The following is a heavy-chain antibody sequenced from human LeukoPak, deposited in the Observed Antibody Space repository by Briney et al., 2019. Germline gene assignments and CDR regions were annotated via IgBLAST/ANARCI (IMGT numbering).Heavy chain of an antibody. Sequence: PSETLSLTCTVSGGSISSSNYYWGWIRQPPGKGLEWIGSIYYSGSTYYNPSLKSRVIISIDTSKNQFSLKLSSVTAADTAVYYRARWGLATGSDYWGQGTLVTVSS. CDR3: ARWGLATGSDY. CDR2: IYYSGST. CDR1: GGSISSSNYY. J-gene: IGHJ4*02. V-gene: IGHV4-39*07. D-gene: IGHD5-12*01.